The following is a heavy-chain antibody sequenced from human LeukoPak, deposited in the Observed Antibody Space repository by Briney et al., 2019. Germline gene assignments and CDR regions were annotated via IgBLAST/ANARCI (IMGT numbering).Heavy chain of an antibody. J-gene: IGHJ4*02. CDR3: ARLRLRWDPFDC. CDR2: IYPGDSDT. V-gene: IGHV5-51*01. Sequence: GESLKISCQCSGSIFTSYWIGWVRPAPGKGLEWMGIIYPGDSDTRYSPSFQGQVTISANKSITTAYLQWSSLKASDTAMYYCARLRLRWDPFDCWGQGTLVTVSS. D-gene: IGHD4-23*01. CDR1: GSIFTSYW.